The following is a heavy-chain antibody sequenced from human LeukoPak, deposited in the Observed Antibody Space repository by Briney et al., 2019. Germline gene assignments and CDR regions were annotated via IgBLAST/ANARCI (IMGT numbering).Heavy chain of an antibody. J-gene: IGHJ4*02. D-gene: IGHD3-22*01. CDR1: GFTFSSYA. CDR2: ISGSGGST. CDR3: AKGHDYYDSSGYWIFYFDY. Sequence: PGGSLRLSCAASGFTFSSYAMSWVRQAPGRGLEWVSAISGSGGSTYYADSVKGRFTISRDNSKNTLYLQMNSLRAEDTAVYYCAKGHDYYDSSGYWIFYFDYWGQGTLVTVSS. V-gene: IGHV3-23*01.